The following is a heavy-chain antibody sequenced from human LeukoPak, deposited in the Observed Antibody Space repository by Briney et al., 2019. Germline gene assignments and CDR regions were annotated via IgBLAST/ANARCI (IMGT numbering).Heavy chain of an antibody. Sequence: GGSLRLSCAGSGFTFSSYWMSWVRQAPGKGLEWVANIKEDGSEKYYEDSVKGRFTISRDNAKNSLYLQMNSLRAEDTAVYYCAREIGARLLWFGELSSTWFDPWGQGTLVTVSS. CDR3: AREIGARLLWFGELSSTWFDP. CDR2: IKEDGSEK. J-gene: IGHJ5*02. V-gene: IGHV3-7*01. CDR1: GFTFSSYW. D-gene: IGHD3-10*01.